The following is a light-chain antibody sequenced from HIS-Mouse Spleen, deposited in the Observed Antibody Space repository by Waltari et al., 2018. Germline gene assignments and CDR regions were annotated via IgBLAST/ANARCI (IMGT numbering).Light chain of an antibody. V-gene: IGLV2-23*01. J-gene: IGLJ3*02. Sequence: QSALTQPASVSGSPGQSITISCTGTSSDVGSYNLVSWYQQHPGKAPKLRFYEGSKRPSGFSNRFSGSKSGNTASLTISGLQAEDEADYYCCSYAGSSTWVFGGGTKLTVL. CDR1: SSDVGSYNL. CDR2: EGS. CDR3: CSYAGSSTWV.